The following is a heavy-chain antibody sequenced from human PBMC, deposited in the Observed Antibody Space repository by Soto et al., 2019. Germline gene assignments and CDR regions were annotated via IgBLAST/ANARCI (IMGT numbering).Heavy chain of an antibody. D-gene: IGHD6-13*01. CDR2: ISGYNGNT. CDR1: GYDFTNWG. V-gene: IGHV1-18*01. CDR3: ARSGDSSSGGTSYNWFDP. J-gene: IGHJ5*02. Sequence: ASVKVSCKASGYDFTNWGLSWVRQAPGQGPEWMGWISGYNGNTNYAQKFQGRVTMTRDTAISTIYMELSSLTSDDTAVYYCARSGDSSSGGTSYNWFDPWGQGTLVTVSS.